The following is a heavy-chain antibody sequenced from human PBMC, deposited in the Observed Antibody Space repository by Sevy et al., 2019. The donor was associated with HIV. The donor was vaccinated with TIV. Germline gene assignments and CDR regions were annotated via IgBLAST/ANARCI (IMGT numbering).Heavy chain of an antibody. V-gene: IGHV3-23*01. CDR2: LSGSGAST. Sequence: GGSLRLSCAASGFTFTTYAMGWVRQAPGTGLKWVSTLSGSGASTYYADSVKGRFTISRDNSKNTLFLQMDSLRAEDTAVYYCAKDFYDSSGYYPMEAFDIWGQRTMVTVSS. CDR3: AKDFYDSSGYYPMEAFDI. CDR1: GFTFTTYA. J-gene: IGHJ3*02. D-gene: IGHD3-22*01.